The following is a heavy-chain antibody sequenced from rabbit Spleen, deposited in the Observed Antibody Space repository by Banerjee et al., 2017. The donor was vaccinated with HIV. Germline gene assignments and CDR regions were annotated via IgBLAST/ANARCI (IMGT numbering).Heavy chain of an antibody. CDR3: VRGASSSGYYSL. CDR1: GFDFSRTG. V-gene: IGHV1S47*01. Sequence: QEQLKESGGGLVQPGGSLKLSCKASGFDFSRTGVSWVRQAPGKGLEWIGYIDLLFGTTSYAKWVNGRFTISSHNAQNTLYLQLNSLTAADTATYFCVRGASSSGYYSLWGPGTLVTVS. D-gene: IGHD1-1*01. J-gene: IGHJ4*01. CDR2: IDLLFGTT.